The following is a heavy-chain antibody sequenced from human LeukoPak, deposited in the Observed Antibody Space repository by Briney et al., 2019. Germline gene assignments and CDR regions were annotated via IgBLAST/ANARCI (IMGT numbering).Heavy chain of an antibody. CDR2: IYSGGST. D-gene: IGHD3-22*01. Sequence: GGSLGLSCAASGFTVSSNYMSWVRQAPGKGLEWVSVIYSGGSTYYADSVKGRFTISRDNSKNTLYLQMNSLRAEDTAVYYCARDLRDSSGYRNYYYGMDVWGQGTTVTVSS. CDR3: ARDLRDSSGYRNYYYGMDV. CDR1: GFTVSSNY. J-gene: IGHJ6*02. V-gene: IGHV3-66*01.